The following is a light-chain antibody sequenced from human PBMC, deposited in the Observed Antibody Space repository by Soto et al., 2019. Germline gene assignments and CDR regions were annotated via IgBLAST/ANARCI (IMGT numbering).Light chain of an antibody. V-gene: IGLV1-51*02. CDR3: GTWDSSLSDVV. CDR2: END. CDR1: SSNIGNNY. Sequence: QSVLTQPPSVSAAPGQRVTISCSGGSSNIGNNYVSWYQQLPGTAPKLLIYENDKRPSGIPDRFSGSKSGTSATLGITGLKTGDEADYYCGTWDSSLSDVVFGGGTKLTVL. J-gene: IGLJ2*01.